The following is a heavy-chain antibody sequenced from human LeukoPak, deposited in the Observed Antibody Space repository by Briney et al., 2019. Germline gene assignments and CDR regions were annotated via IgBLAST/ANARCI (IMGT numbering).Heavy chain of an antibody. Sequence: GASVKVSCKASGGTFSSYAISWVRQAPGQGLEWIGGIIPIFGTANYAQKFQGRVTITADESTSTAYMELSSLRSEDTAVYYCARGSGDGYKYDYWGQGTLVTVSS. J-gene: IGHJ4*02. D-gene: IGHD5-24*01. CDR2: IIPIFGTA. CDR1: GGTFSSYA. CDR3: ARGSGDGYKYDY. V-gene: IGHV1-69*13.